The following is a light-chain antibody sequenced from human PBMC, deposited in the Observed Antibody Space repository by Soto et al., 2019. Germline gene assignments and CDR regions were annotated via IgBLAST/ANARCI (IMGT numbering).Light chain of an antibody. CDR1: NTDVGGYDY. J-gene: IGLJ2*01. CDR3: TSYRSDGTLV. V-gene: IGLV2-14*01. Sequence: QSALSQPASVSGSPGQSITISCNGTNTDVGGYDYVSWYQQHPGKVPKLMISEVSDRPSGISNRFSGSKSGTMASLTISGLQADDEAHYYCTSYRSDGTLVFGGGTKLTVL. CDR2: EVS.